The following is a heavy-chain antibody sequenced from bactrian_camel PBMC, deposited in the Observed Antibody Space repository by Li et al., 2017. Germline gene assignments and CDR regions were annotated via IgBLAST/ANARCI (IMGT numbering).Heavy chain of an antibody. CDR3: VADPSVFPVCKIGVMRMDY. CDR1: GYSVSTNC. CDR2: IYPDGTT. D-gene: IGHD1*01. Sequence: HVQLVESGGGSVEAGGSLRLSCTASGYSVSTNCMGWFRQAPPKEREQVAIIYPDGTTSHWHSVKGRFTISQDNAKSTLYLQMDNLKPEDTAMYYCVADPSVFPVCKIGVMRMDYRGQGTQV. J-gene: IGHJ4*01. V-gene: IGHV3S53*01.